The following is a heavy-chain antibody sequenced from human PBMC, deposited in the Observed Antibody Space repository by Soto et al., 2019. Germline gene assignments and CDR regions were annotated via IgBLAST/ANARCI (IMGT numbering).Heavy chain of an antibody. CDR2: IIPIFGTA. V-gene: IGHV1-69*13. CDR3: ARVRVVLVPAAKALVGMDV. CDR1: GGTFSSYA. Sequence: GASVKVSCKASGGTFSSYAISWVRQAPGQGLEWMGGIIPIFGTANYAQKFQGRVTITADESTSTAYMELSSLRSEDTAVYYCARVRVVLVPAAKALVGMDVWGQGTTVTVSS. D-gene: IGHD2-2*01. J-gene: IGHJ6*02.